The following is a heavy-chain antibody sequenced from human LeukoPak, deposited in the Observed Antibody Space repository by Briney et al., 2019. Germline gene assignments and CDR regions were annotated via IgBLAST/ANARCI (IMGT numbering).Heavy chain of an antibody. J-gene: IGHJ4*02. CDR2: INPNSGGT. D-gene: IGHD3-10*01. V-gene: IGHV1-2*02. CDR3: AAITMVRGEPVLDY. Sequence: GASVKVSCKASGYTFTCYYMHWVRQAPGQGLEWMGWINPNSGGTNYAQKFQGRVTMTRDTSISTAYMELSRLRSDDTAVYYCAAITMVRGEPVLDYWGQGTLVTVSS. CDR1: GYTFTCYY.